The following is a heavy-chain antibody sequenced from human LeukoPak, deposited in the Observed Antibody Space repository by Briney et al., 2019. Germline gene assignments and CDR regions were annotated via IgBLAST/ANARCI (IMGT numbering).Heavy chain of an antibody. CDR1: GFTFSSYS. Sequence: GGSLRLSCAASGFTFSSYSMNWDRQAPGKGLEWVSSISSSSSYIYYADSVKGRFTISRDNAKNSLYLQMNSLRAEDTAVYYCARDSYDSSGYLVYWGQGTLVTVSS. CDR2: ISSSSSYI. V-gene: IGHV3-21*01. J-gene: IGHJ4*02. CDR3: ARDSYDSSGYLVY. D-gene: IGHD3-22*01.